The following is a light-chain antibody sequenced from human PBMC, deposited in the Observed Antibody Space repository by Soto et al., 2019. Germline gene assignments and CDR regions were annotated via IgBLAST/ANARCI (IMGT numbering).Light chain of an antibody. CDR3: QHYDSARWT. CDR2: GAS. V-gene: IGKV3-20*01. Sequence: IVLMQSPDTLSLSPGARATLSCRASRSLSSDYLAWSQHKPGQAPRLLFYGASSRATGIPDRFSGSGSGTDFSLTISRLEPEDFAVYYCQHYDSARWTFGLGTKVDIK. J-gene: IGKJ1*01. CDR1: RSLSSDY.